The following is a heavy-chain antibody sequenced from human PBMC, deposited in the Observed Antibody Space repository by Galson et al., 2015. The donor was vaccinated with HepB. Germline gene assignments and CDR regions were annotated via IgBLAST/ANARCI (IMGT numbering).Heavy chain of an antibody. V-gene: IGHV3-30-3*01. CDR1: GFTFSSYA. D-gene: IGHD1-26*01. CDR2: ISYDGSNK. J-gene: IGHJ4*02. CDR3: ARDLRYSGSEGDY. Sequence: SLRLSCAASGFTFSSYAMHWVRQAPGKGLEWVAVISYDGSNKYYADSVKGRFTISRDNSKNTLYLQMNSLRAEDTAVYYCARDLRYSGSEGDYWGQGTLVTVSS.